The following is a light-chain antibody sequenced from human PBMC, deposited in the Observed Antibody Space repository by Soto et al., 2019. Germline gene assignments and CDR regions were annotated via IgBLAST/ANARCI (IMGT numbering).Light chain of an antibody. J-gene: IGLJ3*02. CDR2: EVS. V-gene: IGLV2-14*01. CDR1: SSDVGGYNY. CDR3: SSYTSSSTLWV. Sequence: QSALTQPASVSGSPGQSITISRTGTSSDVGGYNYVSWYQQHPGKAPKLMIYEVSNRPSGVSNRFSGSKSGNTASLTISGLQAEDEADYYCSSYTSSSTLWVFGGGTKVTVL.